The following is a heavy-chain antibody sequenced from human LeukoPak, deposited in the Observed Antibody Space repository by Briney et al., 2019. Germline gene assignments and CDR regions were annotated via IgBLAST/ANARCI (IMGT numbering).Heavy chain of an antibody. D-gene: IGHD4-17*01. V-gene: IGHV3-21*01. CDR2: ISSSSSYI. CDR1: GFTFSSYS. CDR3: ARATVTTRSPYYHGMDV. J-gene: IGHJ6*02. Sequence: KSGGSLRLSCAASGFTFSSYSMTWVRQAPGKGLEWVSSISSSSSYIYYADSVKGRFTISRDNAKNSLYLQMNSLRAEDTAVYYCARATVTTRSPYYHGMDVWGQGTTVTVSS.